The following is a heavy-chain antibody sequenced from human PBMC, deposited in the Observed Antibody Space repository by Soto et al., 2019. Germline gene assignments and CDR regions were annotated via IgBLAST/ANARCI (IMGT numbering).Heavy chain of an antibody. CDR3: ARGVAATVPYYFDY. J-gene: IGHJ4*02. D-gene: IGHD6-13*01. Sequence: EVHLVESGGGLVQPGGSLRLSCAASGFTFSSYSMNWVRQAPGKGLEWVSYISRSSNSIYYADSVKGRFTISRDNAKNSLYLQMNSLRDEDTAVYYCARGVAATVPYYFDYWGQGTLVTVSS. V-gene: IGHV3-48*02. CDR2: ISRSSNSI. CDR1: GFTFSSYS.